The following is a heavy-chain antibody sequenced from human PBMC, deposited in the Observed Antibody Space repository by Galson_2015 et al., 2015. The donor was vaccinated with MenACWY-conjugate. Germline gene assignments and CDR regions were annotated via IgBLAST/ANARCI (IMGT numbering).Heavy chain of an antibody. J-gene: IGHJ3*02. D-gene: IGHD1-26*01. CDR3: ARASGSSGSYMGAFDI. V-gene: IGHV4-38-2*02. CDR2: LYHSGRS. CDR1: GYSISTDYY. Sequence: ETLSLTCTVSGYSISTDYYWGWIRQPPGKGLEWIGSLYHSGRSYYTPSLKGRATISADTSRNQYSLKLYSVTAADTALYYCARASGSSGSYMGAFDIWGQGTMVTVSS.